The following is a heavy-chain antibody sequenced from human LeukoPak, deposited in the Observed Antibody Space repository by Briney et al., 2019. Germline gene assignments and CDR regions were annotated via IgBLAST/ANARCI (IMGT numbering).Heavy chain of an antibody. D-gene: IGHD2-21*02. Sequence: SETLSLTCTVSDGSIYSYYWTWVRQPPGKGLEWIGSTYYSGSTNYNTSLKSRVIISLDTPNNQFSLKVSSVTAADTALYYCARVPLSTAYLHYYSMDVWAKGPRSPSR. CDR1: DGSIYSYY. CDR3: ARVPLSTAYLHYYSMDV. CDR2: TYYSGST. V-gene: IGHV4-59*12. J-gene: IGHJ6*03.